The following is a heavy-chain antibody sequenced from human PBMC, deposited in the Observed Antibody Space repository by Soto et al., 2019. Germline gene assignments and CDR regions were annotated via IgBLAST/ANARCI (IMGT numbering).Heavy chain of an antibody. CDR2: MFYSGTA. CDR3: ARAVDGDPADF. CDR1: GASISSGGYS. J-gene: IGHJ4*02. V-gene: IGHV4-31*03. Sequence: SETLSLTCTVSGASISSGGYSWTWIRQHPGKGLEWIGYMFYSGTAHYNPSLQSRVSISIGTPKNQFSLNLRSVTAADSAVYYCARAVDGDPADFWGPGSLVTVSS.